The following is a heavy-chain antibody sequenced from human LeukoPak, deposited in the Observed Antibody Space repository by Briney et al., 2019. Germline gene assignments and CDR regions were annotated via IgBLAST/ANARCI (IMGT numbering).Heavy chain of an antibody. CDR1: GYTFTSYY. CDR3: AREFDSSGYYYFDY. V-gene: IGHV1-46*01. J-gene: IGHJ4*02. CDR2: INPSGGSP. D-gene: IGHD3-22*01. Sequence: ASVKVSCTASGYTFTSYYMHWVRHAPGQGLEWMGIINPSGGSPSYAQKFQGRVTMTRDTSTRPVYMELSSLRSEDTAVYYCAREFDSSGYYYFDYWGQGTLVTVSS.